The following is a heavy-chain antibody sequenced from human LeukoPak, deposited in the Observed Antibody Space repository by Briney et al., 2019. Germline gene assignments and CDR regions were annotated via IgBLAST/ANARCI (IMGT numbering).Heavy chain of an antibody. D-gene: IGHD2-8*01. CDR3: AIGARGTGNVY. Sequence: LRLSCAAXXFTLSXTWMSWVRQAPGKGVEGVAHIKEDGSETYYVGSVKGGFTISRDNAKNSLYLQMNSLRAEDTSVYYCAIGARGTGNVYWGQGTLVTVSS. CDR1: XFTLSXTW. CDR2: IKEDGSET. V-gene: IGHV3-7*01. J-gene: IGHJ4*02.